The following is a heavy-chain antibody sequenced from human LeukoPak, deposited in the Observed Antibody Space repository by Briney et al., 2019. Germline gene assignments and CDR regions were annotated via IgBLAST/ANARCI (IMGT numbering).Heavy chain of an antibody. D-gene: IGHD3-16*01. V-gene: IGHV3-7*04. CDR3: ARDLPMSRLGDAFDI. CDR2: IGLDGSEK. Sequence: PGGSLRLSCAASGFTFSSYWMSWVRQAPGKGLEWVANIGLDGSEKYYVDSVKGRFTISRDNAKNSLYLQMNSLRAEDTAVYYCARDLPMSRLGDAFDIWGQGTMVTVSS. J-gene: IGHJ3*02. CDR1: GFTFSSYW.